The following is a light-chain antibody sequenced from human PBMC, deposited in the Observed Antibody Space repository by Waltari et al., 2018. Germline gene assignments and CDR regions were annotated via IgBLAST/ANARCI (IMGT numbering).Light chain of an antibody. Sequence: DIVLTQSHGSLSSSPGERVTLSCRASQSVSRALAWYQQKPGQAPRLLIFGASNRATGIPDRFSGSGSETDFSLTISRLEPEDFAVYYCQHYVRLPATFGRGTKVEIK. CDR2: GAS. J-gene: IGKJ1*01. V-gene: IGKV3-20*01. CDR1: QSVSRA. CDR3: QHYVRLPAT.